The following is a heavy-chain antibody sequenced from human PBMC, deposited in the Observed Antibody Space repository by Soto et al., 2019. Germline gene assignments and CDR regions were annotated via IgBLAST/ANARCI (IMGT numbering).Heavy chain of an antibody. CDR1: GFTFSDFW. D-gene: IGHD1-1*01. CDR2: IKQDGSEK. J-gene: IGHJ4*02. V-gene: IGHV3-7*05. Sequence: EVQLVESGGGLVQPGRSLRLSCAASGFTFSDFWMSWVRQAPGKGLEWVANIKQDGSEKYYVDSVKGRFTISRDNAKNSLYLQMNSLRAEDTAMYYCARVRIASGRAADYWGQGTLVIVSS. CDR3: ARVRIASGRAADY.